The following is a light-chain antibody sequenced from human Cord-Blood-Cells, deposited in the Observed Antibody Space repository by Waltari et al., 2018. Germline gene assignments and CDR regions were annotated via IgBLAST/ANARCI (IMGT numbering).Light chain of an antibody. Sequence: QSVLTQPPSASGTPGQRVTISCSGSCSNIGSNYVYWYQQLPGTAPKLLIYRNNQRPSGVPDRFSGSKSGTSASLAISGLRSEDEADYYCAAWDDSLSGLFGGGTKLTVL. CDR1: CSNIGSNY. CDR2: RNN. J-gene: IGLJ2*01. CDR3: AAWDDSLSGL. V-gene: IGLV1-47*01.